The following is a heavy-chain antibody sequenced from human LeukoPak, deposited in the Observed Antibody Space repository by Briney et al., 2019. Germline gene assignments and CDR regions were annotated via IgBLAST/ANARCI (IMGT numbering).Heavy chain of an antibody. J-gene: IGHJ5*02. D-gene: IGHD3-16*02. CDR1: GYSFTSHY. CDR2: INPSGSST. V-gene: IGHV1-46*01. Sequence: ASVKVSCKASGYSFTSHYMPWVRQAPGQGLEWMGLINPSGSSTLYAQKFQGRVTMTRDMSTTTDYMELSSLRSEDTAVYYCARDTSVGDIAWWFDPWGQGTLVTVSS. CDR3: ARDTSVGDIAWWFDP.